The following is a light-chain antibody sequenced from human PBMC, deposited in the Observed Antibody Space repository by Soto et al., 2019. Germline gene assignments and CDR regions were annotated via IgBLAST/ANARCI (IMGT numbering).Light chain of an antibody. Sequence: SYELTQPLSVSVALGQTATITCGGNNIGGKNVHWYQQKPGQAPVLVIYRDYNRPSGIPERFSGSNSGHTATLTISRVQPGDEADYYCQVWDNRGYVFGTGKKVTVX. CDR2: RDY. V-gene: IGLV3-9*01. CDR3: QVWDNRGYV. CDR1: NIGGKN. J-gene: IGLJ1*01.